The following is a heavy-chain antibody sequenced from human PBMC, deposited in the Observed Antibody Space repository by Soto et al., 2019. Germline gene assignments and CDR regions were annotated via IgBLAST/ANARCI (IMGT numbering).Heavy chain of an antibody. CDR1: GFTFSSYG. Sequence: QVQLVESGGGVVQPGRSLRLSCAASGFTFSSYGMHWVRQAPGKGLEWVAVIWYDGSNKYYADSVKGRFTISRDNSKNTLYLQMNSLRAEDTAVYYCARGLPAAMYYYGMDVWGQGTTVTVSS. CDR2: IWYDGSNK. D-gene: IGHD2-2*01. CDR3: ARGLPAAMYYYGMDV. V-gene: IGHV3-33*01. J-gene: IGHJ6*02.